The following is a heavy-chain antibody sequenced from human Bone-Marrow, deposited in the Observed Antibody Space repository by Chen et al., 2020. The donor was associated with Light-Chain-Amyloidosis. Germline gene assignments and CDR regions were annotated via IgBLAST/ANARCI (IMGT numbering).Heavy chain of an antibody. V-gene: IGHV3-74*01. J-gene: IGHJ4*02. CDR2: INADGSGT. D-gene: IGHD3-3*01. Sequence: EVELVESGGDLVQPGGSLRLSCAAYGFSFTTSWMHWVRQGPGKGLVWVSRINADGSGTDYADSVKGRFTIFRDNAKSTLYLQMNSLRVGDTAVYYCATVDFWSGQFDYWGQGTLVTVSS. CDR1: GFSFTTSW. CDR3: ATVDFWSGQFDY.